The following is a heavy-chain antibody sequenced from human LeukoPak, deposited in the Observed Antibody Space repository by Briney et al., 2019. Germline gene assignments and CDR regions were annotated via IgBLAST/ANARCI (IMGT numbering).Heavy chain of an antibody. CDR2: ISGSGGST. J-gene: IGHJ4*02. CDR3: AKDRSGWYTAVFDY. D-gene: IGHD6-19*01. Sequence: GGSLRLSCAASGFTFSSYAMSWVRQAPGKGLEWVSAISGSGGSTYSDSVKGRFTISRDNSKNTLYLQMNSLRAEDTAVYYCAKDRSGWYTAVFDYWGQGTLVTVSS. CDR1: GFTFSSYA. V-gene: IGHV3-23*01.